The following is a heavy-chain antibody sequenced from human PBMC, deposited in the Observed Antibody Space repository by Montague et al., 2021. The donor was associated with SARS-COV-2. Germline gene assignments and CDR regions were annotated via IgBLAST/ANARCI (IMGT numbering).Heavy chain of an antibody. CDR3: ARFVKTGTTSAFDR. D-gene: IGHD3-3*02. J-gene: IGHJ1*01. CDR1: GASIGGNP. CDR2: VRDTGTT. Sequence: SETLSLTCGVFGASIGGNPWSWLRKPPGKGLEWIGDVRDTGTTSYNPSVRSRANIFVDTSKAQFSLTLTSVNAADTAVYYCARFVKTGTTSAFDRWGQGTLVIVSS. V-gene: IGHV4-59*01.